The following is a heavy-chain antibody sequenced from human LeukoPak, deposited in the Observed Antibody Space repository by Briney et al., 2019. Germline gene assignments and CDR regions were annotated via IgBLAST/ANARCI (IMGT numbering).Heavy chain of an antibody. D-gene: IGHD1-26*01. CDR2: IKQDGSKE. CDR3: ASISSASYGDY. J-gene: IGHJ4*02. Sequence: GGSLRLSCAASGFTFSNQWMTWVRQAPGKGLEWVANIKQDGSKEHYVDSVKGRFTISRDSAKNSVYLQMNSLRAEDTAVYYCASISSASYGDYWGQGTLVTVSS. V-gene: IGHV3-7*01. CDR1: GFTFSNQW.